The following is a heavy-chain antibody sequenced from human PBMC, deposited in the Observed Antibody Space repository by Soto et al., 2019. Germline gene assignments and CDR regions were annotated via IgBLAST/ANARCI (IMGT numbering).Heavy chain of an antibody. CDR2: ISSSSSYI. V-gene: IGHV3-21*01. Sequence: GGSLRLSCAASGFTFSSYSMNWVRQAPGKGLEWVSSISSSSSYIYYADSVKGRFTISRDNAKNSLYLQMNSLRAEDTAVYYCARASHDYGDYGRYYYMDVWGKGTTVTVSS. J-gene: IGHJ6*03. D-gene: IGHD4-17*01. CDR1: GFTFSSYS. CDR3: ARASHDYGDYGRYYYMDV.